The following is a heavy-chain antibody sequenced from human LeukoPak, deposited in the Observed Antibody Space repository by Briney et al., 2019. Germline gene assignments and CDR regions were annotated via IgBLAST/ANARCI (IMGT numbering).Heavy chain of an antibody. CDR3: ARVRGVKNAFDI. J-gene: IGHJ3*02. D-gene: IGHD3-10*01. CDR1: GFTFDDYA. CDR2: TRNKANSYTT. V-gene: IGHV3-72*01. Sequence: GGSLRLSCAASGFTFDDYAMHWVRQAPAKGLEWVGRTRNKANSYTTEYAASVKGRFTISRDDSNNSLYLQMNSLKTEDTAVYYCARVRGVKNAFDIWGQGTMVTVSS.